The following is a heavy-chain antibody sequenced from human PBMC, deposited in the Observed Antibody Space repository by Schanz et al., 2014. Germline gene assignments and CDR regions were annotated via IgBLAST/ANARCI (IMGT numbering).Heavy chain of an antibody. CDR3: AKHVRSLTGNDY. CDR1: GFTFFGSFA. Sequence: EVQLLESGGGLVQPGGSLRLSCVASGFTFFGSFAMSWVRQAPGKGLEWVSTLSGSGAGTFYADSVKGRFTISRDNSKNTLYLQVNSLRAEDTAVYYCAKHVRSLTGNDYWGQGTLVTVSS. V-gene: IGHV3-23*01. CDR2: LSGSGAGT. J-gene: IGHJ4*02. D-gene: IGHD3-9*01.